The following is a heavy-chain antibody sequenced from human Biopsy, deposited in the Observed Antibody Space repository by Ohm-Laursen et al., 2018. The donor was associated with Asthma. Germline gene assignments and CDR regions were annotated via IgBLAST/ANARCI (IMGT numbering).Heavy chain of an antibody. CDR2: ILFDGRKI. J-gene: IGHJ4*02. D-gene: IGHD6-13*01. CDR3: EKDRVAGRSYYFDY. CDR1: GFNFHNYG. V-gene: IGHV3-30*18. Sequence: PLRLSCSASGFNFHNYGMNWVRRAPGKGLEWVAQILFDGRKINYPDFVNGRFTTSRNNSKNMVYLQMNSLRPEETAVYYCEKDRVAGRSYYFDYWGQGSLVSVSS.